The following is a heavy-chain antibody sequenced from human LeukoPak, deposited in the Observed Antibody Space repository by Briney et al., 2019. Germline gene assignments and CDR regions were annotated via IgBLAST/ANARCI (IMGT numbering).Heavy chain of an antibody. J-gene: IGHJ5*02. V-gene: IGHV4-34*01. CDR1: GGSFSGYY. D-gene: IGHD3-3*01. CDR2: INHSGST. Sequence: SETLSLTCAVSGGSFSGYYWSWIRQPPGKGLEWIGEINHSGSTNYNPSLKSRATISVDTSKNQFSLKLSSVTAADTAVYYCARVETIFGVVLNNWFDPWGQGTLVTVSS. CDR3: ARVETIFGVVLNNWFDP.